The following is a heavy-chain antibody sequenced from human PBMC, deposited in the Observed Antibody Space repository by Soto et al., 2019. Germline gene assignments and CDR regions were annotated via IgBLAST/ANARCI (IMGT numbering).Heavy chain of an antibody. Sequence: SETLSLTCAVSGGSISSGGYSWSWIRQPPGKGLEWIGYIYHSGSTNYNPSLKSRVTISVDKSKNQFSLKLNSVTAADTAVYYCARATGMAPFDYWGQGTLVTVSS. CDR1: GGSISSGGYS. CDR3: ARATGMAPFDY. V-gene: IGHV4-30-2*01. CDR2: IYHSGST. D-gene: IGHD5-18*01. J-gene: IGHJ4*02.